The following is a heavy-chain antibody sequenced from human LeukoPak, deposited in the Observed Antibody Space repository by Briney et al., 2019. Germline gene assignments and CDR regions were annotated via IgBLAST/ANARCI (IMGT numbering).Heavy chain of an antibody. D-gene: IGHD6-13*01. Sequence: GRSLRLSCSASGFTFSNFAMHWVRQAPGKGLEWVAVISYDGSDKYYADSVKGRFTSSRDNSNSTLYLQMNSLRAEDTAVYYCVRDHGSNSWWYFDSWGQGTLVTVSS. CDR1: GFTFSNFA. V-gene: IGHV3-30-3*01. CDR2: ISYDGSDK. J-gene: IGHJ4*02. CDR3: VRDHGSNSWWYFDS.